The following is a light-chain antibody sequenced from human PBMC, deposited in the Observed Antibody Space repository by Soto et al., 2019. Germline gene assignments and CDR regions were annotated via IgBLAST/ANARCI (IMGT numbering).Light chain of an antibody. V-gene: IGKV1-5*03. CDR1: QTISSW. J-gene: IGKJ5*01. CDR3: QQFHSYPIT. Sequence: DIHMTQSPSTLSGSVGDRVTITCRASQTISSWLAWYQQKPVQAPKLLIYKASTLKSGVPSRFRGSGSGTEFTLTISSLRPEDFATYYCQQFHSYPITFGHGTRLEI. CDR2: KAS.